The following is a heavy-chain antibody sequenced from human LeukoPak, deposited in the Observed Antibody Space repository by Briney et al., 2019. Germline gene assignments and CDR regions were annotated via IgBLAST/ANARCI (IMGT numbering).Heavy chain of an antibody. CDR1: GGSISSYY. CDR2: INHSGST. Sequence: PSETLSLTCTVSGGSISSYYWSWIRQPPGKGLEWIGEINHSGSTNYSPSLKSRVTISGDTPKNQFSLKLSSVTAADTAVYYCARGSTTMVRGLIITSWFDPWGQGTLVTVSS. D-gene: IGHD3-10*01. V-gene: IGHV4-34*01. J-gene: IGHJ5*02. CDR3: ARGSTTMVRGLIITSWFDP.